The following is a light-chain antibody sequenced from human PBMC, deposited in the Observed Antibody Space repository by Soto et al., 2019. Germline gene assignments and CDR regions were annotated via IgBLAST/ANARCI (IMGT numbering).Light chain of an antibody. CDR2: DVS. J-gene: IGLJ2*01. V-gene: IGLV2-11*01. Sequence: QSVLTQPRSVSGSPGQSVTISCTGASSDVGGYNYVSWYQQHPGKAPKLMIYDVSKRPSGVPDRFSGSKSGNTASLTVSGLQAEDEADYYCSSYTGNNNLVVFGGGTKLTVL. CDR1: SSDVGGYNY. CDR3: SSYTGNNNLVV.